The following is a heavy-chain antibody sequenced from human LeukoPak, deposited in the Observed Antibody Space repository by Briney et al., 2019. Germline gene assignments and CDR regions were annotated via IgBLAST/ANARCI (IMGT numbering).Heavy chain of an antibody. V-gene: IGHV1-18*01. CDR2: ISAYNGNT. CDR3: AXXXXSGGSCYLVY. Sequence: GIXXVXQAPGQXLEXXGWISAYNGNTNYAQKLQGRVTITTEXXXSTAYMEVRRLRDGDRAVYYCAXXXXSGGSCYLVYWGQGTLVTVSS. D-gene: IGHD2-15*01. J-gene: IGHJ4*02. CDR1: G.